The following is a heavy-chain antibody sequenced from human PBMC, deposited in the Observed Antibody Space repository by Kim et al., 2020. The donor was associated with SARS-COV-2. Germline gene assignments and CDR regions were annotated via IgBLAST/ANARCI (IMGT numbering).Heavy chain of an antibody. J-gene: IGHJ4*02. CDR1: GFTFSNDW. D-gene: IGHD5-18*01. V-gene: IGHV3-15*01. CDR3: TTFGSAMERIDY. CDR2: IKSKTDGGKT. Sequence: GGSLRLSCAASGFTFSNDWMSWVRQAPGKGLEWVGRIKSKTDGGKTDYAAPGKVRFTIARDDSKNTLYLQMNSLKTEDTAVYYCTTFGSAMERIDYWGQGTLVTVSS.